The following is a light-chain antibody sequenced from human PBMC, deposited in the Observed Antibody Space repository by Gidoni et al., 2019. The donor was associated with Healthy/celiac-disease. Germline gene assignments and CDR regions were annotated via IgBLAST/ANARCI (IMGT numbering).Light chain of an antibody. CDR3: QQYNNWPQT. J-gene: IGKJ1*01. Sequence: EIVMTQSPATLSVSPGERATLSCRASQSVSSNLAWYQQKPGQAPRLLIYGASTRATGIPARFSGSGSGTAFTLTISSLQSEDFAVYYCQQYNNWPQTFXQXTKVEIK. V-gene: IGKV3-15*01. CDR2: GAS. CDR1: QSVSSN.